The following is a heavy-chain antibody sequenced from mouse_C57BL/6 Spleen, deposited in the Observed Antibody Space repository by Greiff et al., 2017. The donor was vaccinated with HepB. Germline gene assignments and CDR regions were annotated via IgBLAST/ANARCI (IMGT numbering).Heavy chain of an antibody. CDR3: AAHPLYYAMDY. CDR2: IWSGGST. CDR1: GFSLTSYG. V-gene: IGHV2-2*01. Sequence: VKLVESGPGLVQPSQSLSITCTVSGFSLTSYGVHWVRQSPGKGLEWLGVIWSGGSTDYNAAFISRLSISKDNSKSQVFFKMNSLQADDTAIYYCAAHPLYYAMDYWGQGTSVTVSS. J-gene: IGHJ4*01. D-gene: IGHD1-3*01.